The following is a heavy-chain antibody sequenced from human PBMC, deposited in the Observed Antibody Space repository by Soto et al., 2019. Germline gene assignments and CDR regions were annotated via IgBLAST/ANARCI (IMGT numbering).Heavy chain of an antibody. J-gene: IGHJ6*02. CDR1: GFSLSTSGMC. Sequence: SGPTLVNPTQTLTLTCTFSGFSLSTSGMCVSWIRQPPGKALEWLALIDWDDDKYYSTSLKTRLTISKDTSKNQVVLTMTSMDPVDTATYYCARIPRLAARSYYGMDVWGQGTTVTVSS. D-gene: IGHD6-6*01. CDR3: ARIPRLAARSYYGMDV. CDR2: IDWDDDK. V-gene: IGHV2-70*01.